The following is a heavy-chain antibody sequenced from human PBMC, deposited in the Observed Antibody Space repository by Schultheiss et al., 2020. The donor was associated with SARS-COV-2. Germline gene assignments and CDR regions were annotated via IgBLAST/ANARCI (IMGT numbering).Heavy chain of an antibody. V-gene: IGHV3-30*02. CDR1: GFTFSSYG. Sequence: GGSLRLSCAASGFTFSSYGMHWVRQAPGKGLEWVAVIWYDGSNKYYADSVKGRFTISRDNSKNTLYLQMNSLRVEDTAVYYCALAGGTTGDDYWGQGTQVTVSS. CDR2: IWYDGSNK. D-gene: IGHD1-7*01. CDR3: ALAGGTTGDDY. J-gene: IGHJ4*02.